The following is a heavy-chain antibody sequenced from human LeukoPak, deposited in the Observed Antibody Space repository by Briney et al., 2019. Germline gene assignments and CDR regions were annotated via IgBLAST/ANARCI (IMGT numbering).Heavy chain of an antibody. V-gene: IGHV1-18*01. CDR2: ISPYNGNT. CDR1: GYTFTSYG. D-gene: IGHD4-17*01. Sequence: GASVKVSCKASGYTFTSYGINWVRQAPGQGLEWMGWISPYNGNTKYAEKVQGRVTITTDTSTSTAYMELRSLNSDDTAVYYCARDQRGYGDSTEASKWIDPWGQGTLVTVSS. J-gene: IGHJ5*02. CDR3: ARDQRGYGDSTEASKWIDP.